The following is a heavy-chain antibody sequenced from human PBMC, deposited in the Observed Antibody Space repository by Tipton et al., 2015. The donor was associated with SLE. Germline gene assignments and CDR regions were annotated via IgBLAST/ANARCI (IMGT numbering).Heavy chain of an antibody. Sequence: TLSLTCTVSGGSISGYYWGWIRQPPGKGLEWIGYIYDSGSTSYKPSLKTRVTISVDTSKNQFSLKLSSVTAADTAVYYCVRINSGASRLFDYWGQGMLVAVSS. CDR1: GGSISGYY. D-gene: IGHD1-26*01. CDR2: IYDSGST. J-gene: IGHJ4*02. CDR3: VRINSGASRLFDY. V-gene: IGHV4-59*01.